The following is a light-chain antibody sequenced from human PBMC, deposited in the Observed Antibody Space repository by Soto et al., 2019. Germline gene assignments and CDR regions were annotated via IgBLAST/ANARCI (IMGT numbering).Light chain of an antibody. V-gene: IGKV3-20*01. J-gene: IGKJ5*01. CDR3: QQYGSSPPT. CDR2: XAX. CDR1: QSVSSSY. Sequence: EIVLTQSPGTLSLSPGERXXXXXXXSQSVSSSYLAWYQQKPGQAPRLLIYXAXSRATGIPDRFSGSGSGTDFTLTISRLEPEDFAVYYCQQYGSSPPTFGQGTRLEIK.